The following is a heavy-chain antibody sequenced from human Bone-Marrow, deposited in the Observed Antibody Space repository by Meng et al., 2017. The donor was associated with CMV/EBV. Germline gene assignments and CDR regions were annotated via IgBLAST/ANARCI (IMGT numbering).Heavy chain of an antibody. Sequence: GSLRLSCSVSGGAISNYYWSWIRQPPGKGLEWIGYVYYSGTTNYNPSLKSRVSISVDTSKNQFSLKLSSMTAADTAVYYCARARGSHYFDYWGQGTLVTVSS. CDR3: ARARGSHYFDY. J-gene: IGHJ4*02. V-gene: IGHV4-59*01. CDR2: VYYSGTT. D-gene: IGHD3-10*01. CDR1: GGAISNYY.